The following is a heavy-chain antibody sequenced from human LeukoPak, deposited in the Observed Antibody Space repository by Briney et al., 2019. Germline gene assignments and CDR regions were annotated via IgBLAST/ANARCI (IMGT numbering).Heavy chain of an antibody. CDR2: IDPSDSYT. V-gene: IGHV5-10-1*01. Sequence: GESLKISCKGSGYSFTSYWISWVRQMPGKGLGWMGRIDPSDSYTNYSPSFQGHVTISADKSISTAYLQWSSLKASDTAMYYCARYNSSGWYQDVWGQGTTVTVSS. CDR3: ARYNSSGWYQDV. D-gene: IGHD6-19*01. J-gene: IGHJ6*02. CDR1: GYSFTSYW.